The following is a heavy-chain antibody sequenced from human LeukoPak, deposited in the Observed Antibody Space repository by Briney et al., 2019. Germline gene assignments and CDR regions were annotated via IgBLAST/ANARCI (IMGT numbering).Heavy chain of an antibody. V-gene: IGHV3-23*01. D-gene: IGHD3-9*01. CDR2: ISGSGGST. CDR3: AKDYDILTGYPYYFDY. J-gene: IGHJ4*02. Sequence: GGSLRLSCAASGFTFSGYAMSWVRQAPGKGLEWVSAISGSGGSTYYADSVKGRFTISRDNAKNTLYLQMNSLRAEDTAVYYCAKDYDILTGYPYYFDYWGQGTLVTVSS. CDR1: GFTFSGYA.